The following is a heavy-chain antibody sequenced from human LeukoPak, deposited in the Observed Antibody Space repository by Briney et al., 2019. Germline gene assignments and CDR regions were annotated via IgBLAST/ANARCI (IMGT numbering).Heavy chain of an antibody. CDR3: TTALNYFHSSGYPV. D-gene: IGHD3-22*01. V-gene: IGHV3-15*01. J-gene: IGHJ4*02. CDR2: IKSKTDGGTT. Sequence: KSGGSLRLSCAASGLTFSIAWMTWVRQAPGKGLEWVGRIKSKTDGGTTDYAAPVKGRFTISRDDSKNTLYLQMNGLKTEDTAVYYCTTALNYFHSSGYPVWGQGTLVTVSS. CDR1: GLTFSIAW.